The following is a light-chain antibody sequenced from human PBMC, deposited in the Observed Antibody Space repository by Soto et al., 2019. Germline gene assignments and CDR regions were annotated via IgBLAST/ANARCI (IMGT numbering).Light chain of an antibody. V-gene: IGLV2-8*01. CDR1: SSDVGGYNF. CDR2: DVT. Sequence: QSALTQPPSASGSPGQSVTISCTGASSDVGGYNFVSWYQHHPGKAPRLMIYDVTHRPSGVPDRFSGSKSGNTASLTVSGLQVDDEAYYYCSSYAGSSIPVAFGGGTKVTVL. CDR3: SSYAGSSIPVA. J-gene: IGLJ2*01.